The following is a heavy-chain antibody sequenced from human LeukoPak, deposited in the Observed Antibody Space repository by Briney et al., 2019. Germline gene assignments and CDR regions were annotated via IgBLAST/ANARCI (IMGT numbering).Heavy chain of an antibody. J-gene: IGHJ6*02. CDR1: GYTFTSYG. V-gene: IGHV1-18*01. D-gene: IGHD5-24*01. CDR2: ISAYNGNT. CDR3: ARDGYNPFYYYYYGMDV. Sequence: ASVKVSCKASGYTFTSYGISWVRQAPGQGPEWMGWISAYNGNTNYAQKLQGRVTMTTDTSTSTAYMELRSLRSDDTAVYYCARDGYNPFYYYYYGMDVWGQGTTVTVSS.